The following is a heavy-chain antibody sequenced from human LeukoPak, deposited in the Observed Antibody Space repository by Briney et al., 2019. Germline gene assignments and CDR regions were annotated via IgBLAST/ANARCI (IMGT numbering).Heavy chain of an antibody. D-gene: IGHD3-10*01. CDR1: GGSLSSYY. CDR3: ARTVRVRGVMKNRGVALYYYYMDV. V-gene: IGHV4-4*07. CDR2: FYDSGNI. J-gene: IGHJ6*03. Sequence: PSETPSLTCTVSGGSLSSYYWTWVRQPAGKGLEWIGRFYDSGNINYDPSLKSRVTMSVDTSKNQVSLNLMSVTAADTADYYCARTVRVRGVMKNRGVALYYYYMDVWGKGTTVTVSS.